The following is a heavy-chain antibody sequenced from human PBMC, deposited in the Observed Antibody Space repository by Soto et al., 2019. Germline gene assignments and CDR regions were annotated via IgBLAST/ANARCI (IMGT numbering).Heavy chain of an antibody. CDR3: ARGGRLIGQLRNYYGMDV. V-gene: IGHV4-4*07. J-gene: IGHJ6*02. D-gene: IGHD3-16*01. CDR1: GGSISSYY. CDR2: IYTSGST. Sequence: SETLSLTCTVSGGSISSYYWSWIRQPAGKGLEWIGRIYTSGSTNYNPSLKSRVTMSVDTSKNQFSLKLSSVTAADTAVYYCARGGRLIGQLRNYYGMDVWGQGTTVTISS.